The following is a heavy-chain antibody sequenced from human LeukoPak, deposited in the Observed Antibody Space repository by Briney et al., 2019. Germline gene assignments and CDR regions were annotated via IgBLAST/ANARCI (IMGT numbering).Heavy chain of an antibody. CDR3: ATRTEWLPLN. D-gene: IGHD5-24*01. CDR1: GGTFSSYA. CDR2: IIPIFGTA. J-gene: IGHJ4*02. Sequence: AVKETLKASGGTFSSYAISWVRQAPGQGLEWMGGIIPIFGTANYAQKFQGRVTITTDESTSTAYMELSSLRSEDTAVYYCATRTEWLPLNWGQRSRDTVSS. V-gene: IGHV1-69*05.